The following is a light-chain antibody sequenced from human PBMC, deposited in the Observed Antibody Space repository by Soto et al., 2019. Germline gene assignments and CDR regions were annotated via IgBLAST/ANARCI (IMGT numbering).Light chain of an antibody. V-gene: IGLV2-14*03. CDR3: TSYASTSTYV. Sequence: SVLTPPASVSGSPGQSITISCPGTSSDVGGYNYVSWYQHHPGKAPKLMIYDVSNRPSGVSDRFSGSKSGSTASLTISGLQTEDEADYYCTSYASTSTYVFGSGTKVTVL. CDR1: SSDVGGYNY. CDR2: DVS. J-gene: IGLJ1*01.